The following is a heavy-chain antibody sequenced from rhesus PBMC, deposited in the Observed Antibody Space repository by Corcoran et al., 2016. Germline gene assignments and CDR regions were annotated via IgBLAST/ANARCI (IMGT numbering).Heavy chain of an antibody. Sequence: EVQLGQSGAEVKRPGEYMKISGQTCGNSFTSYWISWVRQMPGKGLEWMGPFAPSYSDTRSSPSFQGQVTISADKSISTAYLQWSSLKASDSATYYCAKAGGWNDVRFDVWGPGVLVTVSS. CDR2: FAPSYSDT. CDR1: GNSFTSYW. CDR3: AKAGGWNDVRFDV. V-gene: IGHV5-2*01. J-gene: IGHJ5-1*01. D-gene: IGHD1-14*01.